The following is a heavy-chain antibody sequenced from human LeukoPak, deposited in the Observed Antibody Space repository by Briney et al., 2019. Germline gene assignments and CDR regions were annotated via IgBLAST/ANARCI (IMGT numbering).Heavy chain of an antibody. CDR3: ARGPYSSGWYGLDY. V-gene: IGHV1-46*01. Sequence: ASVKVSCKASGYTFTYYYIYWVRHAPGQGLEWMGLINPSGGSTRYAQNFQGRVTMTRDTSTSTVSMELSSLRSEDTAMYYCARGPYSSGWYGLDYWGQGTLVTVSS. CDR1: GYTFTYYY. CDR2: INPSGGST. D-gene: IGHD6-19*01. J-gene: IGHJ4*02.